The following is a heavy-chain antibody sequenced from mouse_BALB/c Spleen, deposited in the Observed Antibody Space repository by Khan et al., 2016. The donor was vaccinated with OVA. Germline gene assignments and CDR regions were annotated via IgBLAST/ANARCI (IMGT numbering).Heavy chain of an antibody. V-gene: IGHV2-2*02. CDR2: IWSGGST. J-gene: IGHJ3*01. CDR1: GFSLTTYG. Sequence: QMQLEESGPGLVQPSQSLSITCTVSGFSLTTYGVHWVRQSPGKGLEWLGVIWSGGSTDYNAPFISRLSISKDSSKSQVFFKMNSLQVNDTAIYYGARNYDYDEGLAYWGQGTLVTVSA. CDR3: ARNYDYDEGLAY. D-gene: IGHD2-4*01.